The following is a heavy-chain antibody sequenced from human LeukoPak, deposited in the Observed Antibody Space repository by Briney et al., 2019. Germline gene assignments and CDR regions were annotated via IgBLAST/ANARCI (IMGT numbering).Heavy chain of an antibody. Sequence: GGSLRLSCAASGFTFSSYEMNWVRQAPGKGLEWVSHISSSGSTIYYADSVKGRFTISRDNSKNLLYLQMNSLRAEDTAIYYCARTVARIGYWGQGTLVTVSS. CDR2: ISSSGSTI. V-gene: IGHV3-48*03. D-gene: IGHD4-23*01. CDR1: GFTFSSYE. J-gene: IGHJ4*02. CDR3: ARTVARIGY.